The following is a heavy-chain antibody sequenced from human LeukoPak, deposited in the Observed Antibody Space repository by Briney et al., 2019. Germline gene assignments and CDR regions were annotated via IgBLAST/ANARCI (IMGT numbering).Heavy chain of an antibody. Sequence: QTGGSLRLSCTASGFTLGDYAMSWFRQAPGKGLEWVGFIGSKAYGGTTEYAASVKGRFTISRDDSKSIAYLQMNSLKTEDTAVYYCSRYYDSSGYSVWGQGTTVTVSS. CDR1: GFTLGDYA. CDR3: SRYYDSSGYSV. J-gene: IGHJ6*02. V-gene: IGHV3-49*03. CDR2: IGSKAYGGTT. D-gene: IGHD3-22*01.